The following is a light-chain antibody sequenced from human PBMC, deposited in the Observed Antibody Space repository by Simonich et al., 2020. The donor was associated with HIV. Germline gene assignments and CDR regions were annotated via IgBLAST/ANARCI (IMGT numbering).Light chain of an antibody. CDR1: QTVLSRSNNKNY. Sequence: DIVMTQSPDSLAVSLGERATIKSKSSQTVLSRSNNKNYLAWYQQKPGQPPKLLIYWASARESGVPDRVSGSGSGTDFTLTISSLQAEDVAVYYCQQYYTTPQTFGQGTKLEIK. J-gene: IGKJ2*01. CDR2: WAS. V-gene: IGKV4-1*01. CDR3: QQYYTTPQT.